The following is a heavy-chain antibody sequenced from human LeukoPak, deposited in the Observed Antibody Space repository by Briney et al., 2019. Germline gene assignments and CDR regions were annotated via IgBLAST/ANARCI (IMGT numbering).Heavy chain of an antibody. V-gene: IGHV3-66*01. Sequence: GGSLRLSCAASGFTVSSNFMSWVRQAPGKGLEWVSVIYSGGSTYYADSVKGRFTISRDNSKNTLYLQMNSLRVEDTAVYYCARDSYYDSSGSFDYWGQGTLVTVSS. CDR2: IYSGGST. CDR1: GFTVSSNF. CDR3: ARDSYYDSSGSFDY. J-gene: IGHJ4*02. D-gene: IGHD3-22*01.